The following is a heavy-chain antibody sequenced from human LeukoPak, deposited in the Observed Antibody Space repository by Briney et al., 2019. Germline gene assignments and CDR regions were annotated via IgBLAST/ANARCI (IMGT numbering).Heavy chain of an antibody. Sequence: SETLSLTCAVYGGSFSGYYWSWIRQPAGKGLEWIGRIYTSGSTNYNPSLKSRVTMSVDTSKNQFSLKLSSVTAADTAVYYCARVWHYYYDSSGYYYDWFDPWGQGTLVTVSS. J-gene: IGHJ5*02. CDR1: GGSFSGYY. CDR2: IYTSGST. CDR3: ARVWHYYYDSSGYYYDWFDP. V-gene: IGHV4-59*10. D-gene: IGHD3-22*01.